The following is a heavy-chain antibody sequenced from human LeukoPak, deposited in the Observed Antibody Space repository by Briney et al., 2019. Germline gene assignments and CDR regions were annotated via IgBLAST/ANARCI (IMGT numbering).Heavy chain of an antibody. Sequence: SETLSLTCTVSGGSISSYYWSWIRQPAGKGLEWIGRIYTSGSTNYNPSLKSRVTMSVDTSKNQFSLKLSSVTAADTAVYYCARRGYYYDSSGYRFDYWGQGTLVTVSS. J-gene: IGHJ4*02. V-gene: IGHV4-4*07. CDR2: IYTSGST. CDR1: GGSISSYY. D-gene: IGHD3-22*01. CDR3: ARRGYYYDSSGYRFDY.